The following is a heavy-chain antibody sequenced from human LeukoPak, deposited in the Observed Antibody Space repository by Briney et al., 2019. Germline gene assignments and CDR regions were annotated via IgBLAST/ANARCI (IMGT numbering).Heavy chain of an antibody. V-gene: IGHV4-38-2*02. CDR2: IYHSGTT. CDR3: ARRILMDV. CDR1: NYSISSGYY. D-gene: IGHD2-15*01. Sequence: SETLSLTCTVSNYSISSGYYWGWIRQPPGKGLEWIGTIYHSGTTYYNPSLKSRVTISVDTSKNQFSLKLSSVTAADTAVYYCARRILMDVWGKGTTVTVSS. J-gene: IGHJ6*04.